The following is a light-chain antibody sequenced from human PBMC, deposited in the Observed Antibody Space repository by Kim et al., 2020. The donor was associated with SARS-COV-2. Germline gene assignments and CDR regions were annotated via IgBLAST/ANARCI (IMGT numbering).Light chain of an antibody. CDR2: RNN. CDR1: STNVGSNF. V-gene: IGLV1-47*01. J-gene: IGLJ2*01. Sequence: QSVLTQPPSASGTPGQWVTISCSGSSTNVGSNFVFWYQQLPGTAPKVLMYRNNQGPSGVPDRVSGSKSGNSASLAISGLRSEDEAEDYCAPWDDTLSGPVVFGGGTQLTVL. CDR3: APWDDTLSGPVV.